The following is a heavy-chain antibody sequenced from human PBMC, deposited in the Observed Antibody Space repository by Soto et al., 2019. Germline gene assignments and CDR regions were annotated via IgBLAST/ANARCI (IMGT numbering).Heavy chain of an antibody. V-gene: IGHV3-7*01. J-gene: IGHJ4*02. Sequence: EVQLVQSGGDLVQPGGSLRLSCVASGFTFSTYWMTWVRQAPGMGLEWVAGIQEDAGEEVYVDSVKGRFSISRDNAKNSLYLQLNSLRAEDTAVYYCATAISSPFSNFDSWGQGSLVTVSS. D-gene: IGHD2-2*01. CDR2: IQEDAGEE. CDR3: ATAISSPFSNFDS. CDR1: GFTFSTYW.